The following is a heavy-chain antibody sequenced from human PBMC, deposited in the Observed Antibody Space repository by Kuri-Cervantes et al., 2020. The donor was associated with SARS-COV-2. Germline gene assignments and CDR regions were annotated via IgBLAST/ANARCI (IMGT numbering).Heavy chain of an antibody. Sequence: SETLSLTCTVSSGSISSYYWSWIRQPAGKGLEWIGRIYTSGSTNYNPSLKSRVTMSVDTSKNQFSLKLSSVTAADTAVYYCATAEDTARPWYFDLWGRGTLVTVSS. CDR3: ATAEDTARPWYFDL. D-gene: IGHD5-18*01. J-gene: IGHJ2*01. CDR1: SGSISSYY. V-gene: IGHV4-4*07. CDR2: IYTSGST.